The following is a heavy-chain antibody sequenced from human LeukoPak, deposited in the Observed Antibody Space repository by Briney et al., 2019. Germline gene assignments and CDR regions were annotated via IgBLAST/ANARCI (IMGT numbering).Heavy chain of an antibody. Sequence: KTSETLSLTCTVSGGSINFYYWSWIRQSPGKGLEWIGYIYYSGSTNYKPSLKSRVTISIDTSKNQFSLRLRSVTAADTAVYYCARAHDYGDYKKWFDPWGQGTLVTVSS. J-gene: IGHJ5*02. D-gene: IGHD4-17*01. CDR1: GGSINFYY. CDR2: IYYSGST. V-gene: IGHV4-59*01. CDR3: ARAHDYGDYKKWFDP.